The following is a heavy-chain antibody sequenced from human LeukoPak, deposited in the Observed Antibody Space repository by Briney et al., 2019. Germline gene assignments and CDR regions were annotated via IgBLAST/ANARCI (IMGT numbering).Heavy chain of an antibody. V-gene: IGHV4-4*09. CDR2: IYTSGST. CDR1: GGSISSYY. Sequence: SETLSLTCTVSGGSISSYYWSWIRQPPGKGLEWIGYIYTSGSTNYNPSLKSRVTISVDTSKNQFSLKLSSVTAADTAVYYCARHGDSGSYYPFFDIWGQGTTVTVSS. D-gene: IGHD1-26*01. CDR3: ARHGDSGSYYPFFDI. J-gene: IGHJ3*02.